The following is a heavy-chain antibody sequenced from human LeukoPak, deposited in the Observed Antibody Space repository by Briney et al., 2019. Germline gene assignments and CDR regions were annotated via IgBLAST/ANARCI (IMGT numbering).Heavy chain of an antibody. V-gene: IGHV3-48*01. CDR2: ISSSSSTI. J-gene: IGHJ4*02. CDR1: GFTFSSYS. Sequence: GGSLRLSCAASGFTFSSYSMNWVRQAPGKGLEWVSYISSSSSTIYYADSVKGRFTISRDNAKNSLYLQMNSLRAEDTAVYYCARDRLVEMATTHRFWGFDYWGQGTLVTVSS. CDR3: ARDRLVEMATTHRFWGFDY. D-gene: IGHD5-24*01.